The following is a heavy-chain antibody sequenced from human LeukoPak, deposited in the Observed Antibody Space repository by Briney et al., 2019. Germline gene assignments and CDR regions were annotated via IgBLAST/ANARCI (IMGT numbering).Heavy chain of an antibody. CDR2: MNPNSGNT. Sequence: SVKASCKASGYTFTSYDINWVRQATGQGLEWMGWMNPNSGNTGYAQKFQGRVTITRNTSISTAYMELSSLRSEDTAVYYGARGTSYSSGWADAFDIWGQGTMVTVSS. V-gene: IGHV1-8*03. CDR1: GYTFTSYD. CDR3: ARGTSYSSGWADAFDI. J-gene: IGHJ3*02. D-gene: IGHD6-19*01.